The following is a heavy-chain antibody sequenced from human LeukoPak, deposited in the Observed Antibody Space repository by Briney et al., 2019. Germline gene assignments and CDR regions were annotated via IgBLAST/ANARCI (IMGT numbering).Heavy chain of an antibody. CDR3: AKAFYDYYYGMDV. V-gene: IGHV4-59*08. CDR2: IYYSGST. CDR1: GGSISSYY. Sequence: SETLSLTCTVSGGSISSYYWSWIRQPPGKGLEWIGYIYYSGSTNYNPSLKSRVTISVDTSKNQFSLKLSSVTAADTAVYYCAKAFYDYYYGMDVWGQGTTVTVSS. J-gene: IGHJ6*02.